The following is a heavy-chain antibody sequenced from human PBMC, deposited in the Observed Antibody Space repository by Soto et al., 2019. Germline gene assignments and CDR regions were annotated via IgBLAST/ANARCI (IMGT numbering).Heavy chain of an antibody. CDR2: ISSSGSTI. V-gene: IGHV3-48*03. J-gene: IGHJ4*02. Sequence: PGGSLRLSCAASGFTFSSYEMNWVRQAPGKGLEWVSYISSSGSTIYYADSVKGRFTISRDNAKNSLYLQMNSLRAEDTAVYYCARDNNQGYSGYEPFDYWGQGTLVTVSS. CDR1: GFTFSSYE. D-gene: IGHD5-12*01. CDR3: ARDNNQGYSGYEPFDY.